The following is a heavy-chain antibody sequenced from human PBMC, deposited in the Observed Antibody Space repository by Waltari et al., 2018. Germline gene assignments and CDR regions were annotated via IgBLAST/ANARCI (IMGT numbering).Heavy chain of an antibody. J-gene: IGHJ4*02. CDR1: GGSFHGYY. V-gene: IGHV4-34*01. D-gene: IGHD2-21*02. CDR2: VDHSGSA. CDR3: ARDARDWEAVDNTYLDS. Sequence: QLRLQQWGAGLLKPSETLSLPCAVPGGSFHGYYWRWIRQTPGKGREWIGEVDHSGSANYSPSLKSRVTVSLDTSNKQVSLTLTSVTAADTGIYYCARDARDWEAVDNTYLDSWGQGTLVAVSS.